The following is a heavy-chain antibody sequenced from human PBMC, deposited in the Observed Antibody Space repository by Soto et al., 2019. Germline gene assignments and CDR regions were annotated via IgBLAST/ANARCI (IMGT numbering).Heavy chain of an antibody. J-gene: IGHJ6*02. V-gene: IGHV3-53*01. CDR2: IYSGGST. CDR1: GFTVSSNY. D-gene: IGHD6-19*01. CDR3: ARSSGWYVPHYYYYGMDV. Sequence: GGSLRLSCAASGFTVSSNYMSWVRQAPGKGLEWVSVIYSGGSTYYADSVKGRFTISRDNSKNTLYLQMNSLRAEDTAVYYCARSSGWYVPHYYYYGMDVWGQGTTVTVSS.